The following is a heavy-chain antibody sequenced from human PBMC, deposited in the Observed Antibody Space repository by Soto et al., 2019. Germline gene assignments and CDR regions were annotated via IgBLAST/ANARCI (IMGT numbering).Heavy chain of an antibody. Sequence: EVQVLESGGGSVQPGGSLRLSCAASGFTFSNFAMSWVRHAPGKGLEWVSEISGSTGTTYYADSVKGRFIISRYNSKNTLHLQMNSLRAEDTAVYYCEKDTSSSPYYIDVWGKGNTVTVSS. D-gene: IGHD2-2*01. V-gene: IGHV3-23*01. CDR3: EKDTSSSPYYIDV. CDR1: GFTFSNFA. CDR2: ISGSTGTT. J-gene: IGHJ6*03.